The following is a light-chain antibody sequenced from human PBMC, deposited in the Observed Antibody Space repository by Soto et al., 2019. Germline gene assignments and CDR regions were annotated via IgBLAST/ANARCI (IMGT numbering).Light chain of an antibody. V-gene: IGLV2-8*01. CDR3: SSYAGSNNLGV. J-gene: IGLJ3*02. CDR1: SSDLGGYNY. Sequence: QSALTQPPSASGSRGQSVTISCTGTSSDLGGYNYVSWYQQHPGKAPKLMIYEVSKRPSGVPDRFSGSKSGNTASLTVSGLQPEDEADYYCSSYAGSNNLGVFGGGTKLTVL. CDR2: EVS.